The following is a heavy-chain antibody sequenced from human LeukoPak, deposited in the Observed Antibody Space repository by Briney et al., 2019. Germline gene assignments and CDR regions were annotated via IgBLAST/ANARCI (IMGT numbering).Heavy chain of an antibody. CDR2: IWYDGSNK. CDR1: GFTFDDYG. J-gene: IGHJ6*02. D-gene: IGHD3-3*01. V-gene: IGHV3-33*08. Sequence: GGSLRLSCAASGFTFDDYGMSWVRQAPGKGLEWVAVIWYDGSNKYYADSVKGRFTISRDNSKNTLYLQMNSLRAEDTAVYYCARDSTYYDFWSGYYTQVYGMDVWGQGTTVTVSS. CDR3: ARDSTYYDFWSGYYTQVYGMDV.